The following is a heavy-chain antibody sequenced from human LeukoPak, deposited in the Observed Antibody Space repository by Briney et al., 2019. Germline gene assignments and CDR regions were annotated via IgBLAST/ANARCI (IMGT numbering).Heavy chain of an antibody. V-gene: IGHV3-21*01. J-gene: IGHJ5*02. CDR3: ARNYGSGSYSP. Sequence: AVGTLRLSCAASGFTFSSYSMNWLRQAPGKGLEWVSSISSSSSYIYYADSVKGRFTISRDNAKNSLYLQMNSLRAEDTAVYYCARNYGSGSYSPWGQGTLVTVSS. CDR2: ISSSSSYI. D-gene: IGHD3-10*01. CDR1: GFTFSSYS.